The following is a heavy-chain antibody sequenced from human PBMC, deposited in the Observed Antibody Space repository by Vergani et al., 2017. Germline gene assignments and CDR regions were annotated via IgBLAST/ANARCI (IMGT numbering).Heavy chain of an antibody. J-gene: IGHJ3*02. CDR3: ERAPIGSTIFGVVIIRFAFDI. V-gene: IGHV4-31*11. CDR2: IYYSGST. D-gene: IGHD3-3*01. CDR1: GGSISSGGYY. Sequence: QVQLQESGPGLVKPSQTLSLTCAVSGGSISSGGYYWSLIRQHPGKGLEWIGYIYYSGSTYYNPSLKSRVTISVDTSKNQFSLKLSSVTAADTAVYYCERAPIGSTIFGVVIIRFAFDIWGQGTMVTVSS.